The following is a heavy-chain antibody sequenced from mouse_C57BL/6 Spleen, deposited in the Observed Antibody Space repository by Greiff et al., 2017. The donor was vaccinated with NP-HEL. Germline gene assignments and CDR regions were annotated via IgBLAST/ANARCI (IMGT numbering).Heavy chain of an antibody. CDR2: IDPEDGET. CDR1: GFNIKDYY. V-gene: IGHV14-2*01. D-gene: IGHD1-1*01. J-gene: IGHJ2*01. Sequence: VQLQQSGAELVKPGASVKLSCTASGFNIKDYYMHWVKQRTEQGLEWIGRIDPEDGETKYAPKFPGKATITADTSSNTAYLQLSSLTSEDTAVYYCARAGTVGDYWGQGTTLTVSS. CDR3: ARAGTVGDY.